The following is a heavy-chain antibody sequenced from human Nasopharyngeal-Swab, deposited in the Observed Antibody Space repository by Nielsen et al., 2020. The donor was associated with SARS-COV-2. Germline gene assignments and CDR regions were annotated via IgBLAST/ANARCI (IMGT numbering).Heavy chain of an antibody. Sequence: GGSLRLSCAASGFTFSSYWMSWVRQAPGKGLEGVANIKQDGSEKYYVDSVKGRFTISRDNSKNTLYLQMNSLRAEDTAMYYCARDGQQQLGDWYYYVDVWGNGTTVTVSS. CDR2: IKQDGSEK. CDR1: GFTFSSYW. V-gene: IGHV3-7*04. CDR3: ARDGQQQLGDWYYYVDV. D-gene: IGHD6-13*01. J-gene: IGHJ6*03.